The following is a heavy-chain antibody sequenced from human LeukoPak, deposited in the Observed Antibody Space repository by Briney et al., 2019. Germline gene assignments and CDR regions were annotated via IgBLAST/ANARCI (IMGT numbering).Heavy chain of an antibody. V-gene: IGHV4-61*02. CDR2: IYTSGST. D-gene: IGHD1-26*01. CDR3: ARIGRSFYFYYYMDV. J-gene: IGHJ6*03. CDR1: GGSISSGSYY. Sequence: PSETLSLTCTVSGGSISSGSYYWSWIRQPAGKGLEWIGRIYTSGSTHYNPSLKSRVTISVDTSKNQFSLKLSSVTAADTAVYYCARIGRSFYFYYYMDVWGKGTTVIVSS.